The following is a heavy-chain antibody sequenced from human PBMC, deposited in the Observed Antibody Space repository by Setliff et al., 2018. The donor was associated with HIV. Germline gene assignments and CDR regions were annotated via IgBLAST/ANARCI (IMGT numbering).Heavy chain of an antibody. D-gene: IGHD3-10*01. CDR1: GFSFTSYW. Sequence: GESLKISCKGSGFSFTSYWISWVRQMPGKGLEWMGRIDPADSYTHYSPSFQGHITISIDKSISSASLHWGSLRTSDTAIYYCARHFGYNPGWFDSWGQGTLVTAPQ. CDR2: IDPADSYT. V-gene: IGHV5-10-1*01. J-gene: IGHJ5*01. CDR3: ARHFGYNPGWFDS.